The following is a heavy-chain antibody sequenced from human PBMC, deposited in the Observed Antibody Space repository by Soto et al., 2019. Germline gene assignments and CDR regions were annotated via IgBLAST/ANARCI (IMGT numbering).Heavy chain of an antibody. CDR2: ISGYNGNT. D-gene: IGHD6-19*01. Sequence: QVQLVQSGAEVKKPGASVKVSCKASGYTFRSYGIWWVRQAPGQGLEWMGWISGYNGNTNYAQKDQGRVTITTETCTSTAYMEPTSLRSEVTAVYSCARIGRGLYSSRDDYWGQGTLVTVTS. CDR1: GYTFRSYG. V-gene: IGHV1-18*01. J-gene: IGHJ4*02. CDR3: ARIGRGLYSSRDDY.